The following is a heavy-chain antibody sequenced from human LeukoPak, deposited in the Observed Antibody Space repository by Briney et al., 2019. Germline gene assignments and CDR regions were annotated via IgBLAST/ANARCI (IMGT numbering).Heavy chain of an antibody. CDR3: TRMTAGHDY. D-gene: IGHD2-21*02. CDR2: INHSGYT. J-gene: IGHJ4*02. V-gene: IGHV4-34*01. Sequence: SETLSLTCAVSGVSFDDYYWSWVRQTPGKGLEWIGEINHSGYTNDSPSLKSQVTLSIDTSRKQFSLNLRSVTVADTGIYYCTRMTAGHDYWGQGTLVTVSS. CDR1: GVSFDDYY.